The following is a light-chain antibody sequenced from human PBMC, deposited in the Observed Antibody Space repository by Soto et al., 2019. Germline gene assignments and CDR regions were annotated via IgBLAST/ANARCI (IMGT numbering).Light chain of an antibody. V-gene: IGKV3-15*01. CDR3: QQYNNWPRT. CDR2: GAS. CDR1: QSVTSN. Sequence: EVVMTQSPATLSVSPGERATLSCRASQSVTSNLAWYQQRRGQGPRLLIYGASTRATGIPARFSGSGSGTEFTLTISSLQSEDFAVYSCQQYNNWPRTFGQGTKVEIK. J-gene: IGKJ1*01.